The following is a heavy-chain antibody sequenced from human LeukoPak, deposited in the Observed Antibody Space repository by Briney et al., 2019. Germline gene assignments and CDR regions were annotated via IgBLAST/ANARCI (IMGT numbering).Heavy chain of an antibody. Sequence: GGSPRLSCAASGFTFSSYAMSWVRQAPGKGLEWVSAISGSGGSTYYADSVKGRFTISRDNSKNTLYLQMNSLRAEDTAVYYCAKDRRGYCSGGSCYPLDYWGQGTLVTVSS. CDR2: ISGSGGST. V-gene: IGHV3-23*01. J-gene: IGHJ4*02. D-gene: IGHD2-15*01. CDR1: GFTFSSYA. CDR3: AKDRRGYCSGGSCYPLDY.